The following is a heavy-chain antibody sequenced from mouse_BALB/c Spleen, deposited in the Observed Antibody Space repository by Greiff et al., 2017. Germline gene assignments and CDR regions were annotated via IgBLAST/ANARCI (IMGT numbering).Heavy chain of an antibody. CDR1: GYSITSGYY. D-gene: IGHD3-1*01. J-gene: IGHJ2*01. Sequence: EVQLQQSGPGLVKPSQSLSLTCSVTGYSITSGYYWNWIRQFPGNKLEWMGYISYDGSNNYNPSLKNRISITRDTSKNQFFLKLNSVTTEDTATYYCARGGDSGYYFDYWGQGTTLTVSS. CDR2: ISYDGSN. V-gene: IGHV3-6*02. CDR3: ARGGDSGYYFDY.